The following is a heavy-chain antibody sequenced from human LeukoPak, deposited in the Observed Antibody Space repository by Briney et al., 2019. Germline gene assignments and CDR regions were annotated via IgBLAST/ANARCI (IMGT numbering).Heavy chain of an antibody. CDR1: GGSISSGDYY. CDR2: IYYSGST. J-gene: IGHJ4*02. CDR3: ARALSASPPGRY. V-gene: IGHV4-30-4*01. Sequence: SETLSLTCTVSGGSISSGDYYWSWIRQPPGKGLEWIGYIYYSGSTYYNPSLKSRVTISVDTSKNQFSLKLSSVTAADTAVYYCARALSASPPGRYWGQGTLVTVSS.